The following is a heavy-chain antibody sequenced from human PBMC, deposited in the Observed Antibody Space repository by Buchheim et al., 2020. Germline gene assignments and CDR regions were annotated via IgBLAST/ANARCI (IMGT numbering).Heavy chain of an antibody. Sequence: QVQLVQSGAEVKKPGASVKVSCKASGYTFTSYYMHWVRQAPGQGLEWMGIINPSVGSTSYAQTFQGRVTMTRDTSTSTVYMELSSLRSEDTAVYYCARGDLTRRVGGGGRRFDPWGQGTL. D-gene: IGHD2-15*01. CDR3: ARGDLTRRVGGGGRRFDP. CDR1: GYTFTSYY. V-gene: IGHV1-46*01. J-gene: IGHJ5*02. CDR2: INPSVGST.